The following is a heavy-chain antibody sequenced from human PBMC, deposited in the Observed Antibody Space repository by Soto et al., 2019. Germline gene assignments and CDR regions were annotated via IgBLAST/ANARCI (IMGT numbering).Heavy chain of an antibody. Sequence: ASVKVSCKASGYTFTSYDINWVRQATGQGLEWMAWMNPNSGNTGYAQKFQGRVTMTRNTSISTAYMELSSLRSEDTAVYYCARGLSDFDAFDIWGQGTMVTVSS. D-gene: IGHD2-21*02. CDR1: GYTFTSYD. CDR2: MNPNSGNT. J-gene: IGHJ3*02. CDR3: ARGLSDFDAFDI. V-gene: IGHV1-8*01.